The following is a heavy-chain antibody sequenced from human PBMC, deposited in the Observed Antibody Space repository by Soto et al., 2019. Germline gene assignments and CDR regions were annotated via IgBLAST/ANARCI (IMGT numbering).Heavy chain of an antibody. J-gene: IGHJ4*02. Sequence: GSLRLSCAASGFTFSSYSMNWVRQAPGKGLEWVSSISSSSSYIYYADSVKGRFTISRDNAKNSLYLQMNSLRAEDTAVYYCARDHGSGWYDLGYWGQGTLVTVSS. CDR3: ARDHGSGWYDLGY. V-gene: IGHV3-21*01. CDR2: ISSSSSYI. D-gene: IGHD6-19*01. CDR1: GFTFSSYS.